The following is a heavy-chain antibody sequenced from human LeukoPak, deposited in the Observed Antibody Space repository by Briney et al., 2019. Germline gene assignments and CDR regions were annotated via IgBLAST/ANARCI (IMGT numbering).Heavy chain of an antibody. Sequence: WASVKVSCKASGYTFTSCGISWLRQAPEQGLEWMGWISAYNGNTNYAQKFQGRVTMTTDTSTSTAYMELRSLRSDDTAVYYCAREDIAVAGSDYWGQGTLVTVSS. CDR2: ISAYNGNT. CDR3: AREDIAVAGSDY. J-gene: IGHJ4*02. D-gene: IGHD6-19*01. V-gene: IGHV1-18*01. CDR1: GYTFTSCG.